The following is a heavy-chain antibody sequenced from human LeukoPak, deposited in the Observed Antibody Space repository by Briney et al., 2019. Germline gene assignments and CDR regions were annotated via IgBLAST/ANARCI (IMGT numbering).Heavy chain of an antibody. Sequence: PGGSLRLSCVASGFTFSNYAMSWVRQAPGKGLEWVSGISGSGDSTYFADSVKGRFTISRDNSKNTLYLQMNSLRAEDTAVYYCAKDLNMDVWGQGTTVTVSS. CDR3: AKDLNMDV. V-gene: IGHV3-23*01. CDR1: GFTFSNYA. J-gene: IGHJ6*02. CDR2: ISGSGDST.